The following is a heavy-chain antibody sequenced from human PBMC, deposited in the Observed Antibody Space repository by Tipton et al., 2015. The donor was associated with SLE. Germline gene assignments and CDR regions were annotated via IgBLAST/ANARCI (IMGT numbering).Heavy chain of an antibody. CDR1: GYTFTGYY. D-gene: IGHD3-10*01. Sequence: QVQLVQSVPEVKKPGASVKVSCKASGYTFTGYYMHWVRQAPGQGIEWMGWISAYNGNTNYAPKRQGRVTMTTDTSTSTAYMELRSLRSDDTAVYYCARGGITMVEGFFDYWGQGTLVTVSS. J-gene: IGHJ4*02. V-gene: IGHV1-18*04. CDR2: ISAYNGNT. CDR3: ARGGITMVEGFFDY.